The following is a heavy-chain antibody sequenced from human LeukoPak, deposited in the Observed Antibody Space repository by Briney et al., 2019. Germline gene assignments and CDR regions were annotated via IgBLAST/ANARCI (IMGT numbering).Heavy chain of an antibody. CDR2: IHSDGSST. CDR3: ARDIDSSGYYPDY. V-gene: IGHV3-74*01. J-gene: IGHJ4*02. Sequence: PGGSLRLSCAASGFTFSSTWMHWFRQAPGKGPVWVSRIHSDGSSTIYADSVKGRFTISRDNARNTLYLQMNSLRAEDTAVYYCARDIDSSGYYPDYWGQGTLVTVSS. CDR1: GFTFSSTW. D-gene: IGHD3-22*01.